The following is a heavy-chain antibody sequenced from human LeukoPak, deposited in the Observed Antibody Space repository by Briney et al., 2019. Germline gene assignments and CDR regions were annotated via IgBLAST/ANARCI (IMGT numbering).Heavy chain of an antibody. CDR1: GYTFTGYY. J-gene: IGHJ4*02. CDR3: ARDVIMGTYDY. V-gene: IGHV1-2*02. CDR2: INPYSGAA. D-gene: IGHD3-16*02. Sequence: GASVKVSCKASGYTFTGYYIHWVRQAPGQGLEWLGWINPYSGAANYAQKFQARVTMTRDTSTVTAYMELSRLTSDDTAVYYCARDVIMGTYDYWGQGTLVAVSS.